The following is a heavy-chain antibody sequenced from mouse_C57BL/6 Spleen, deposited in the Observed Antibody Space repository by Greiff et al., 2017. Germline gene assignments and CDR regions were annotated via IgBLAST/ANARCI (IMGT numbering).Heavy chain of an antibody. J-gene: IGHJ1*03. D-gene: IGHD2-4*01. CDR1: GFSLTSYG. CDR3: AREEDDDGRGYFEG. CDR2: IWSGGST. Sequence: QVQLKESGPGLVQPSQSLSITCTVSGFSLTSYGVHWVRQSPGKGLEWLGVIWSGGSTDYNAAFISRLSISKDNSKSQVFFKMNGLQADDTAIYYCAREEDDDGRGYFEGWGTGTTVTVSS. V-gene: IGHV2-2*01.